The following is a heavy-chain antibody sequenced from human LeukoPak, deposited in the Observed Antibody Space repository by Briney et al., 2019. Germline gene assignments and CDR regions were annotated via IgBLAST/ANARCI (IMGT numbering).Heavy chain of an antibody. J-gene: IGHJ4*02. V-gene: IGHV3-30*02. CDR2: MRYDGSNR. D-gene: IGHD3-22*01. Sequence: GGSLRLSCAASGFTFSSYGMHWVRQAPGKGLEWVAFMRYDGSNRNYADSVKGRFTISRDNSKNTLYLQMNSLRAEDTAVYYCAKDGSYYYDSSGIDYWGQGTLVTVSS. CDR1: GFTFSSYG. CDR3: AKDGSYYYDSSGIDY.